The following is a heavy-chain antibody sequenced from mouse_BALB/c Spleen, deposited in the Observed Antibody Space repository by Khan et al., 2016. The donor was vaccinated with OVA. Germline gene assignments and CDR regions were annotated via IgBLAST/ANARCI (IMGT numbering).Heavy chain of an antibody. CDR2: IWGDGNT. J-gene: IGHJ4*01. CDR3: AKDRGYYAVDY. V-gene: IGHV2-3*01. CDR1: GFSLTSYG. Sequence: QVQLKQSGPGLVAPSQSLSITCTVSGFSLTSYGVSWVRQPPGKGLEWLGVIWGDGNTNFHTALRSRLSISKDNSKSQVFLKLNSLQTDDTATYYCAKDRGYYAVDYWGQGTSVTVSS.